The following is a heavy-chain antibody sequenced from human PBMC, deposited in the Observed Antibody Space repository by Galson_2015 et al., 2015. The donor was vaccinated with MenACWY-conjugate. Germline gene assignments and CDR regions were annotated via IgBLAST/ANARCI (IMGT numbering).Heavy chain of an antibody. CDR2: IRTKASGGTT. Sequence: FLRLSCAVSGFTIGDSVMSWFRQAPGKGLEWVGFIRTKASGGTTDYTASVKDKFTISRDESKNIAYLQMNSLRAEDTAVYYCAREYKGTEQWLFDFDYWGQGTLVTVSS. CDR3: AREYKGTEQWLFDFDY. CDR1: GFTIGDSV. D-gene: IGHD6-19*01. V-gene: IGHV3-49*01. J-gene: IGHJ4*02.